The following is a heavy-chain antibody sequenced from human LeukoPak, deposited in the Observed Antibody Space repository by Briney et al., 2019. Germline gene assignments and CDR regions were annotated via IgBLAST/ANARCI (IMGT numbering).Heavy chain of an antibody. Sequence: PGGSLRLSCTASGFTFSGHWIHWVRQPPGMGLVWVSRINSDGSSTSYADSVKGRFTVSRDNAKNTLYLQMNSLRAEDTAVYYCARGGSSAYYTNWGQGTLVTVSS. CDR2: INSDGSST. CDR3: ARGGSSAYYTN. J-gene: IGHJ4*02. CDR1: GFTFSGHW. D-gene: IGHD3-22*01. V-gene: IGHV3-74*01.